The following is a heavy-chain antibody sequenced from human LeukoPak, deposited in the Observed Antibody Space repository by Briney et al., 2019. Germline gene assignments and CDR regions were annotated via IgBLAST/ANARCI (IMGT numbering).Heavy chain of an antibody. J-gene: IGHJ4*02. V-gene: IGHV3-74*03. D-gene: IGHD6-13*01. Sequence: PGGSLRLSCEAYGFSLNSYWMHWVRQAPGEGPVWVPRISVDGRSTAYADSVKGRFTISRDNAKNTLYLGMNSLRADDTAVYYCAREGYSTGWYFFDNWGRGTRVTVSS. CDR2: ISVDGRST. CDR1: GFSLNSYW. CDR3: AREGYSTGWYFFDN.